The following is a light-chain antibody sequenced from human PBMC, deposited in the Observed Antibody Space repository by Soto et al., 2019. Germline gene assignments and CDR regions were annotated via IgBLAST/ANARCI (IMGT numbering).Light chain of an antibody. CDR3: QQSDNYPRT. Sequence: DIQMTQSPSSLSASVGDRVTITCQASQSISNYLNWYQQKVGKAPRLLIYDASTLQSGVPSRFSGSGSGTDFTLTISSLQPEDFATYYCQQSDNYPRTFGGGTKVEI. J-gene: IGKJ4*01. V-gene: IGKV1-39*01. CDR1: QSISNY. CDR2: DAS.